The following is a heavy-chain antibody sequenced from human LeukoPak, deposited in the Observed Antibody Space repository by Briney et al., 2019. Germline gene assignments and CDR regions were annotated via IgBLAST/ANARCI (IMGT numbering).Heavy chain of an antibody. CDR3: ARDTYYDFWSGYHHYYYMDV. D-gene: IGHD3-3*01. Sequence: PGGSLRLSCAASGFTFNTYTMSWVRQAPGKGLEWVSPISSSNSYIYYADSVKGRFTISRDNAKNSLYLQMNSLRAEDTAVYYCARDTYYDFWSGYHHYYYMDVWGKGTTVTVSS. V-gene: IGHV3-21*01. J-gene: IGHJ6*03. CDR2: ISSSNSYI. CDR1: GFTFNTYT.